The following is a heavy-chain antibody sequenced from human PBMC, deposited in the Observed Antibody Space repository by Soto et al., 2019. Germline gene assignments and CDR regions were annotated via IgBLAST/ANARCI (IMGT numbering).Heavy chain of an antibody. J-gene: IGHJ6*02. Sequence: EVQLLESGGGLVRPGGSLRLSCAASGFTFSSYAMNLVRQAPGKGLEWVSAISGTGYNTYYADSLKGRFTISRDNAKNTRSLQMNSLRAEDTAVYYCARDRQFSHPRGGMDGWGQGTTVTVSS. CDR1: GFTFSSYA. CDR3: ARDRQFSHPRGGMDG. V-gene: IGHV3-23*01. CDR2: ISGTGYNT. D-gene: IGHD3-10*01.